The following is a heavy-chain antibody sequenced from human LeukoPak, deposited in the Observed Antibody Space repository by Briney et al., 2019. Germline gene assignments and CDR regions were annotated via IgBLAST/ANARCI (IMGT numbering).Heavy chain of an antibody. CDR1: GFTFNTYT. Sequence: PGGSLRLSCSASGFTFNTYTMHWVRQAPGKGLEYVSSISGCGGTTFYADSVRGRFTISRDNSKNTLYLQMSSLRAEDTALYYCVKDLSGTYSFDYWGQGTLVTVSS. CDR3: VKDLSGTYSFDY. D-gene: IGHD1-26*01. CDR2: ISGCGGTT. J-gene: IGHJ4*02. V-gene: IGHV3-64D*09.